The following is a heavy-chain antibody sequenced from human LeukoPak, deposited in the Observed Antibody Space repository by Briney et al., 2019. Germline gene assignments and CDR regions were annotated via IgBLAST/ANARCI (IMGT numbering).Heavy chain of an antibody. Sequence: SETLSLTCTVSDDSISSGGYYWSWIRQPAGKGLEWIGRIYTSGSTNYNPSLKSRVTISVDTSKNQFSLKLSSVTAADTAVYYCARALDPGWELLPDYMDVWGKGTTVTVSS. CDR2: IYTSGST. J-gene: IGHJ6*03. CDR3: ARALDPGWELLPDYMDV. CDR1: DDSISSGGYY. V-gene: IGHV4-61*02. D-gene: IGHD1-26*01.